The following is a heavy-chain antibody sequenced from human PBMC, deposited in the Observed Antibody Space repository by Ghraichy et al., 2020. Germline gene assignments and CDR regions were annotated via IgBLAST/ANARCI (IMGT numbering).Heavy chain of an antibody. V-gene: IGHV3-7*01. D-gene: IGHD2-15*01. J-gene: IGHJ6*02. CDR1: GFTFSSYW. CDR3: ARDRGRIYYYYGMDV. Sequence: GSLRLSCAASGFTFSSYWMSWVRQAPGKGLEWVANIKQDGSEKYYVDSVKGRFTISRDNAKNSLYLQMNSLRAEDTAVYYCARDRGRIYYYYGMDVWGQGTTVTVSS. CDR2: IKQDGSEK.